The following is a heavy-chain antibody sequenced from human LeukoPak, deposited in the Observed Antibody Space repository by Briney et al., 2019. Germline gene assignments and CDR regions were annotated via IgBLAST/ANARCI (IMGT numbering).Heavy chain of an antibody. J-gene: IGHJ4*02. CDR2: INPNSGNT. Sequence: GASVKVSCKASGYTFTGYYIHWVRQAPGQGLEWMGWINPNSGNTNYAQTFQGRVTMTRDTSISTAYMELSRLTSDDTAVYYCARDGHCSSTTCAQFDYWGQGTLVTVSS. D-gene: IGHD2-2*03. V-gene: IGHV1-2*02. CDR1: GYTFTGYY. CDR3: ARDGHCSSTTCAQFDY.